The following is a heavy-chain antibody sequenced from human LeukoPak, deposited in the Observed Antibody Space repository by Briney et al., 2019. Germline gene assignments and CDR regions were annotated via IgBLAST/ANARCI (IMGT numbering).Heavy chain of an antibody. CDR2: INHSGTT. V-gene: IGHV4-38-2*01. CDR1: NYFLSSGYY. J-gene: IGHJ4*02. Sequence: SETLSLTCAVSNYFLSSGYYWGWLRKPPGKGLEWFGSINHSGTTYYNPSLKSRLTISVDTSKNQFSPRLSSVTAADTAVYYCAKLAATGGFDYWGQGTLVTVSS. D-gene: IGHD6-13*01. CDR3: AKLAATGGFDY.